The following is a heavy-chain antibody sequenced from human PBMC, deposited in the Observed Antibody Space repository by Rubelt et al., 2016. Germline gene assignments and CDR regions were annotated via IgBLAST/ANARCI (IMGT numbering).Heavy chain of an antibody. Sequence: QVQLVQSGAEVKKPGSSVKVSCKASGGTFSSYAISWVRQAPGQGLEWMGGIIPIFGTANYAQKFQGRVTITADKPTSTAYMELSSLRSEDTAVYYCARESGSTCDILTGYSLAYFDYWGQGTLVTVSS. J-gene: IGHJ4*02. D-gene: IGHD3-9*01. CDR2: IIPIFGTA. CDR1: GGTFSSYA. V-gene: IGHV1-69*06. CDR3: ARESGSTCDILTGYSLAYFDY.